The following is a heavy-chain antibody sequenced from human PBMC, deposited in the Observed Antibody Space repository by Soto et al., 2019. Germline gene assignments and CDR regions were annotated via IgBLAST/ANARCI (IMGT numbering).Heavy chain of an antibody. J-gene: IGHJ6*02. Sequence: EVQLVESGGGLVQPGGYLTVSCAASGFTFSDEWMNWVRQAPGKGLEWVANTNKDGSQKYYVDSVKGRFTISRDNAKNSLYLQMNSLRAEDTAVYYCLKGMDVWGQGTTVTVSS. CDR2: TNKDGSQK. CDR3: LKGMDV. V-gene: IGHV3-7*01. CDR1: GFTFSDEW.